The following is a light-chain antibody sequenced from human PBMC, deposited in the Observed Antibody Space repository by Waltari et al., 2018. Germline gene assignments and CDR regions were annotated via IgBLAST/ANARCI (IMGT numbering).Light chain of an antibody. CDR1: ASTIGRDT. Sequence: QSVLSQPPSASGTPGQRVSISCSGSASTIGRDTVNWYPHLPGTAPKLLIYRDNLRPSGVPDRFSGSKSGTSASLAISGLQSEDEADYFCTAWDSSLKGLLFGGGTRLTVL. V-gene: IGLV1-44*01. J-gene: IGLJ2*01. CDR3: TAWDSSLKGLL. CDR2: RDN.